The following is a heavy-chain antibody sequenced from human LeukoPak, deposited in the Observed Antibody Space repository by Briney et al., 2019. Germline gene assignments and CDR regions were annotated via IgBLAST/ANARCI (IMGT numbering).Heavy chain of an antibody. V-gene: IGHV4-59*11. J-gene: IGHJ3*01. CDR1: GDSIRSHY. CDR2: IYNSATT. D-gene: IGHD5-24*01. Sequence: PSETLSLTCTVSGDSIRSHYCAWIRQSAGNGLEWIGHIYNSATTDYNPSFKSRVTISLDTSKRQFSLKMTSVTALDSAVYYCARGGEGYNDDAFEVWGLGTAVTVSS. CDR3: ARGGEGYNDDAFEV.